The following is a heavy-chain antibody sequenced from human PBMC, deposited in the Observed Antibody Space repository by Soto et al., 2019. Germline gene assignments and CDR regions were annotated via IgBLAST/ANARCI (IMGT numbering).Heavy chain of an antibody. CDR1: GFTFSSYA. V-gene: IGHV3-23*01. J-gene: IGHJ4*02. Sequence: EVQLLESGGGLVQPGGSLRLSCAASGFTFSSYAMSWVRQAPGKGLEWVSAISGSGGSTYYADSVKGRFTISRDNSKNALYLQMNSLRAEDTAVYYCAKFSGVWCGEFNKYFDYWGQGTLVTVSS. CDR3: AKFSGVWCGEFNKYFDY. CDR2: ISGSGGST. D-gene: IGHD3-10*01.